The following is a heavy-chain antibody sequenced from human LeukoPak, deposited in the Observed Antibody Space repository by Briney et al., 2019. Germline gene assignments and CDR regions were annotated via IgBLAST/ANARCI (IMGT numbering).Heavy chain of an antibody. CDR3: ARGLRSGSHSRGFDP. V-gene: IGHV1-69*13. J-gene: IGHJ5*02. CDR1: GGTFSSYA. D-gene: IGHD3-10*02. CDR2: IIPIFGTA. Sequence: SVKVSCKASGGTFSSYAISWVRQAPGQGLEWMGGIIPIFGTANYAQKFQGRVTITADESTSTAYMELSSLRSEDTAVYYCARGLRSGSHSRGFDPWGQGTLVTASS.